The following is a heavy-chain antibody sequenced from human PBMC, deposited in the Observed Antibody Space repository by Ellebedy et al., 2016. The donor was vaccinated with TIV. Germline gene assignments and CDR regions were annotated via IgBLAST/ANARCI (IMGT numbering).Heavy chain of an antibody. CDR2: IIAIFGTT. CDR3: AGSRSYIPGYFDY. Sequence: SVKVSCKASGVTFNSYGITWVRQAPGQGLEWMGGIIAIFGTTNYAQKFPGRVTITADKSTGTAYMELSSLRSDDTAVYYCAGSRSYIPGYFDYWGQGTLVTVSS. D-gene: IGHD1-26*01. CDR1: GVTFNSYG. V-gene: IGHV1-69*06. J-gene: IGHJ4*02.